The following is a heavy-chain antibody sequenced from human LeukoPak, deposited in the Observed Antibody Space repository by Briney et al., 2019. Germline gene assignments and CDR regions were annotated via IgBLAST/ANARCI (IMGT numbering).Heavy chain of an antibody. Sequence: PGESLKISCKDSGYSFTSYWIGWVRQMPGKGLEWMGIIYPGDSDTRYSPSFQGQVTISPDKSISTAYLQWSSLKASDTAMYYCARRTYYYDSSGSFFDYWGQGTLVTVSS. J-gene: IGHJ4*02. CDR1: GYSFTSYW. D-gene: IGHD3-22*01. V-gene: IGHV5-51*01. CDR3: ARRTYYYDSSGSFFDY. CDR2: IYPGDSDT.